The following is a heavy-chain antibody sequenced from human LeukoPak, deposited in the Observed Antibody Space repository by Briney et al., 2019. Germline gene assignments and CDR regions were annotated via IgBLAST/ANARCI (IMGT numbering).Heavy chain of an antibody. D-gene: IGHD6-19*01. J-gene: IGHJ4*02. CDR2: IYYSGST. CDR1: GGSISSYY. CDR3: ARDSIAVAGFDY. V-gene: IGHV4-59*01. Sequence: PSETLSLTCTVSGGSISSYYWSWIRQPPGKGLEWIGYIYYSGSTNYNPSLKSRVTISVDTSKNQFSLKLSSVTAADTAVYYCARDSIAVAGFDYRGQGTLVTVSS.